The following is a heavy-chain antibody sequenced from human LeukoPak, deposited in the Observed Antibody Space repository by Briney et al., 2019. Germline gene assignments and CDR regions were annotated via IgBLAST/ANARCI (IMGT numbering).Heavy chain of an antibody. J-gene: IGHJ4*02. CDR2: IIPILGIA. CDR1: GYTFTSYA. Sequence: GASVKVSCKASGYTFTSYAISWVRQAPGQGLEWMGRIIPILGIANYAQKFQGRVTITADKSTSTAYMELSSLRSEDTAVYYCARSDYDFWSGYSDYWGQGTLVTVSS. CDR3: ARSDYDFWSGYSDY. V-gene: IGHV1-69*04. D-gene: IGHD3-3*01.